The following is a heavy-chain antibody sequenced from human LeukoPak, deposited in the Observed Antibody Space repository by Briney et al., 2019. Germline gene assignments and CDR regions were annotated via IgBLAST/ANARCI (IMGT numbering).Heavy chain of an antibody. CDR2: ISSSSSYI. CDR3: ARDRFRVNYYYGMDV. CDR1: GFTFSSYS. V-gene: IGHV3-21*01. J-gene: IGHJ6*02. D-gene: IGHD3-16*01. Sequence: GGSLRLSCAASGFTFSSYSMNWVRQAPGKGLEWISSISSSSSYIYYADSVKGRFTISRDNAKNSLYLQMNSLRAEDTAVYYCARDRFRVNYYYGMDVWGQGTTVTVSS.